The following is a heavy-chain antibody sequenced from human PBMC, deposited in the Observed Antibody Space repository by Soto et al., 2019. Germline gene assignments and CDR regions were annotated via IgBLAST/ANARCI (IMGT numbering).Heavy chain of an antibody. CDR2: IFDSGTT. V-gene: IGHV4-31*03. D-gene: IGHD1-26*01. J-gene: IGHJ4*02. CDR3: ASFSYRLTPATVFY. Sequence: TLSLTCTVSGGSIGSGAYYWSWIRLHPGEGLEWIGYIFDSGTTYYNPSLKSRATISVDTSKNQFSLKLTSVTAADTAVYYCASFSYRLTPATVFYWGQGALVTVSS. CDR1: GGSIGSGAYY.